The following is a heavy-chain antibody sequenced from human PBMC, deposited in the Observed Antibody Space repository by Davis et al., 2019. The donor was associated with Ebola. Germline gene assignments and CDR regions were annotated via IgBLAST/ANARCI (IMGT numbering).Heavy chain of an antibody. Sequence: MPSETLSLTCTVSGGSISSYYWSWIRQPPGKGLEWIGYIYYSGSTNYNPSLKSRVTISVDTSKNQFSLKLSSVTAADTAVYYCARGLGNFLADDYWGQGTLVTVSS. D-gene: IGHD2/OR15-2a*01. CDR3: ARGLGNFLADDY. CDR1: GGSISSYY. J-gene: IGHJ4*02. V-gene: IGHV4-59*08. CDR2: IYYSGST.